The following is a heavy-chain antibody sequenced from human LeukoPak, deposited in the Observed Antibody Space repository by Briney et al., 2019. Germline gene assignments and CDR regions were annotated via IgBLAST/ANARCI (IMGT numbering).Heavy chain of an antibody. J-gene: IGHJ4*02. D-gene: IGHD4-17*01. CDR2: INHSGST. V-gene: IGHV4-34*01. CDR3: ARETGYGDYGYFDY. Sequence: PSETLSLTCAVYGGSFSGYYWSWIRQLPGKGLEWIGEINHSGSTNYNPSLKSRVTISVDTSKNQFSLKLSSVTAADTAVYYCARETGYGDYGYFDYWGQGTLVTVSS. CDR1: GGSFSGYY.